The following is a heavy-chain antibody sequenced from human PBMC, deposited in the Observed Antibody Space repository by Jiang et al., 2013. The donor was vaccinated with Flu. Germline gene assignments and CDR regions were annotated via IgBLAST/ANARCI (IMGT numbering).Heavy chain of an antibody. Sequence: LLKPSETLSLTCAVYGGSFSGYYWSWIRQPPGKGLEWIGEINHSGSTNYNPSLKSRVTISVDTSKNQFSLKLSSVTAADTAVYYCARGWSYYDGDAFDIWGQGTMVTVSS. CDR3: ARGWSYYDGDAFDI. J-gene: IGHJ3*02. V-gene: IGHV4-34*01. CDR2: INHSGST. D-gene: IGHD3-22*01. CDR1: GGSFSGYY.